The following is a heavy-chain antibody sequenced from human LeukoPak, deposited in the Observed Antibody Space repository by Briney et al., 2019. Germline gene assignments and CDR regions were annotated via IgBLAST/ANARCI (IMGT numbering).Heavy chain of an antibody. D-gene: IGHD3-22*01. Sequence: GASVKVSCKASGGTLSSYAISWVRQAPGQGLEWMGGIIPIFGTANYAQKFQGRVTITADESTSTAYMELSSLRSEDTAVYYCARDSDVYDSSGYYAFDIWGQGTMVTVSS. J-gene: IGHJ3*02. V-gene: IGHV1-69*13. CDR1: GGTLSSYA. CDR2: IIPIFGTA. CDR3: ARDSDVYDSSGYYAFDI.